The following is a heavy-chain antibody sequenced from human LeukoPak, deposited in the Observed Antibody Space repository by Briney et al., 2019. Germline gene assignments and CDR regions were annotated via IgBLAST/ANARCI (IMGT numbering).Heavy chain of an antibody. V-gene: IGHV3-48*04. CDR2: ISSSGSTI. CDR3: AELGITMIGGV. CDR1: GFTFSTYG. Sequence: GGSLRLSCAAPGFTFSTYGMNWVRQAPGKGLEWVSYISSSGSTIYYADSVKGRFTISRDNAKNSLYLQMNSLRAEDTAVYYCAELGITMIGGVWGKGTTVTISS. D-gene: IGHD3-10*02. J-gene: IGHJ6*04.